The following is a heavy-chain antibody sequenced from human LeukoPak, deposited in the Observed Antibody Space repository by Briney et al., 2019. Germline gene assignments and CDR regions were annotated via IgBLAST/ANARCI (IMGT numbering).Heavy chain of an antibody. CDR2: ISYDGTTK. Sequence: GRPLRLSCAASGFIFTNYGMHWVRQTPGKGLEWVAVISYDGTTKFYADSVKGRSTISRDNSKNTLHLQMYSLRAEDTGVYYCAEEPTPYSSDWYFHHWGQGTLVTVSS. V-gene: IGHV3-30*18. CDR1: GFIFTNYG. J-gene: IGHJ1*01. CDR3: AEEPTPYSSDWYFHH. D-gene: IGHD6-25*01.